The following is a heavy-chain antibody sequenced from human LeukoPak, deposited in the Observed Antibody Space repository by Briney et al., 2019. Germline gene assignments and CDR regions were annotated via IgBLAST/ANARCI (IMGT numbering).Heavy chain of an antibody. Sequence: PGGSLRLSCAASGFTFSSYAMSWVRQAPGKGLEWVSAISGSGGSTYYADSVKGRFTISRDNSKNMLYLQMNSLRAEDTAVYYCAKPGRQWLVRGGFDYWGQGTLVTVSS. J-gene: IGHJ4*02. V-gene: IGHV3-23*01. CDR2: ISGSGGST. CDR3: AKPGRQWLVRGGFDY. CDR1: GFTFSSYA. D-gene: IGHD6-19*01.